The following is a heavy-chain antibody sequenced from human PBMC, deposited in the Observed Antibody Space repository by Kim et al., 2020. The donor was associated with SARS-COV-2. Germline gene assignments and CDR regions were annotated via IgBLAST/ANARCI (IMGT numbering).Heavy chain of an antibody. CDR2: ISSGRTYI. V-gene: IGHV3-21*01. CDR3: AREWGEDLRYCGGDCSFFDF. D-gene: IGHD2-21*02. Sequence: GGSLRLSCAASGFSFSSYNMNWVRQAPGKGLEWVSSISSGRTYIYYADSLKGRFSISRDNAKNSLYLQMNSLRAEDTAVYYCAREWGEDLRYCGGDCSFFDFWGQGTLVTVSS. J-gene: IGHJ4*02. CDR1: GFSFSSYN.